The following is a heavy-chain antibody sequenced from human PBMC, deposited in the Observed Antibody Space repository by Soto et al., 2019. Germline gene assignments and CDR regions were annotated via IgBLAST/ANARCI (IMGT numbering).Heavy chain of an antibody. J-gene: IGHJ6*03. CDR2: ISGSGGST. V-gene: IGHV3-23*01. CDR3: AKDNGFGSSSRPYYYYYMDV. CDR1: GFTFSSYA. Sequence: GGSLRLSCAASGFTFSSYAMSWVRQAPGKGLEWVSAISGSGGSTYYADSVKGRFTISRDNSKNTLYLQMNSLRAEDTAVYYCAKDNGFGSSSRPYYYYYMDVWGKGTTVTVSS. D-gene: IGHD6-6*01.